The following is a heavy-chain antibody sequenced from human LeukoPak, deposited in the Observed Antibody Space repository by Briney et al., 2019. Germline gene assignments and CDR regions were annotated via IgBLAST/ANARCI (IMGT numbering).Heavy chain of an antibody. CDR1: GGSINTFY. D-gene: IGHD3-22*01. V-gene: IGHV4-59*01. CDR2: ISNSLGT. CDR3: ASTARWLFFDS. J-gene: IGHJ4*02. Sequence: SETLSLTCTVSGGSINTFYWSWFRQSPGKGLEWMGFISNSLGTDYDPSLERRGTILLDTSKNQVSLRLTSVTAADTAVYYCASTARWLFFDSWGPGILVTVSS.